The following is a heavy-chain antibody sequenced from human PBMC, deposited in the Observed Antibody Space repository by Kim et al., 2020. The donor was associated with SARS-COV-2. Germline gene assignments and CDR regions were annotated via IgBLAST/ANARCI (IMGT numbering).Heavy chain of an antibody. CDR1: GGSVSSGSYY. D-gene: IGHD3-10*01. CDR2: IYYSGST. Sequence: SETLSLTCTVSGGSVSSGSYYWSWIRQPPGKGLEWIGYIYYSGSTNYNPSLKSRVTISVDTSKNQFSLKLSSVTAADTAVYYCARDSAFGPYYYYYYGMDVWGQGTTVTVSS. CDR3: ARDSAFGPYYYYYYGMDV. V-gene: IGHV4-61*01. J-gene: IGHJ6*02.